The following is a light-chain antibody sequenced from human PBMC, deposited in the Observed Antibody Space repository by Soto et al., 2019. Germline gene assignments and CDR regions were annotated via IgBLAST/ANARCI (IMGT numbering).Light chain of an antibody. CDR2: DVR. J-gene: IGLJ1*01. V-gene: IGLV2-11*01. CDR3: CSYGGISRKG. CDR1: SNDVGAYNY. Sequence: QSLLTQPPSASGSPGQSVAISCTGSSNDVGAYNYVSWLQHRPGEAPKLIIFDVRHRPSGVPDRFSGSKSGMTASLTISGLEADDEADYYCCSYGGISRKGVGKGTKVTVL.